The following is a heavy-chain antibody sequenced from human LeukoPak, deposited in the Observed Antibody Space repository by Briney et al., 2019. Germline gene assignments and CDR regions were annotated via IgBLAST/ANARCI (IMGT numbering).Heavy chain of an antibody. J-gene: IGHJ5*02. CDR2: IYYSGST. D-gene: IGHD2-2*01. V-gene: IGHV4-39*07. CDR1: GGSISSSSYY. CDR3: ARGLDCSSTSCYASWFHWFDP. Sequence: PSEALSLTCTVSGGSISSSSYYWGWIRQPPGKGLEWIADIYYSGSTYYNPSLKSRVTVSVDTSKNQLSLKLSSVTAADTAVYYCARGLDCSSTSCYASWFHWFDPWGQGTLVTVSS.